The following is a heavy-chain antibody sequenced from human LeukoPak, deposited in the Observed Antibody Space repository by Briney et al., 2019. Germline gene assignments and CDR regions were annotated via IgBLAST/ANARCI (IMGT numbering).Heavy chain of an antibody. Sequence: SETLSLTCTVSGGSISSSSYYWGWIRQPPGKGLEWIGSIYYSGSTYYNPSLKSRVTISVDTSKNQFSLKLSSVTAADTAVYYCATTGAYYDISGYDAFDIWGQGIMVTVSS. CDR3: ATTGAYYDISGYDAFDI. J-gene: IGHJ3*02. CDR1: GGSISSSSYY. V-gene: IGHV4-39*07. D-gene: IGHD3-22*01. CDR2: IYYSGST.